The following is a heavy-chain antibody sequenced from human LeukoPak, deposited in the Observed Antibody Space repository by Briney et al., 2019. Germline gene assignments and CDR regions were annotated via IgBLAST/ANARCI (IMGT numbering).Heavy chain of an antibody. D-gene: IGHD2/OR15-2a*01. CDR3: AGVVLSMVEGPYYFDY. CDR1: GGSISSGGYS. J-gene: IGHJ4*02. Sequence: PSQTLSLTCAVSGGSISSGGYSWSWIRQPPGKGLEWIGYIYHSGSTYYNPSLKSRVTISVDRSKNQFSLKLSSVTAADTAVYYCAGVVLSMVEGPYYFDYWGQGTLVTVSS. CDR2: IYHSGST. V-gene: IGHV4-30-2*01.